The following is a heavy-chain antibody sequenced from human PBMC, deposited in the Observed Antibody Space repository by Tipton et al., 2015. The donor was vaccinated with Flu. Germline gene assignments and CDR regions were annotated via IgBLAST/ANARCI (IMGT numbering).Heavy chain of an antibody. CDR1: GFTFDDYA. D-gene: IGHD3-10*01. Sequence: RSLRLSCAASGFTFDDYAMHWVRQAPGKGLEWVSGISWNSGSIGYANSVKGRFTISRDNAKNSLYLQMNSLRAEDTAVYYCASDYYGSGSDYWGQGTLVTVSS. CDR2: ISWNSGSI. V-gene: IGHV3-9*01. CDR3: ASDYYGSGSDY. J-gene: IGHJ4*02.